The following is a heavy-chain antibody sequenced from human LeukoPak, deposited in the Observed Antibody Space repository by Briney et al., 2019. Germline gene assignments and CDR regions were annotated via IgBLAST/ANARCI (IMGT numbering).Heavy chain of an antibody. CDR3: ARCGSYLGYYYYYMDV. CDR1: GGSISSSSYY. D-gene: IGHD1-26*01. Sequence: ASETLSLTCTVSGGSISSSSYYWGWIRQPPGKGLEWIGSIYYSGSTYYNPSLKSRVTISVDTSKNQFSLKLSSVTAADTAVYYCARCGSYLGYYYYYMDVWGKGTTVTVSS. CDR2: IYYSGST. J-gene: IGHJ6*03. V-gene: IGHV4-39*07.